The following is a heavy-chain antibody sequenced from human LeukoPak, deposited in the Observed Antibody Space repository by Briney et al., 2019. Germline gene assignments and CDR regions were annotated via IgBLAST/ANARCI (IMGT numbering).Heavy chain of an antibody. CDR1: GGSISNDGYY. Sequence: SETLSLTRTVSGGSISNDGYYWSWIRQHPGKGLEWLGYIYYRGSTYYNPSLKSRVTISVDRSKNQFSLKLCSVTAADTAVYYCASRGEYYYHYWGQGTLVTVSS. CDR2: IYYRGST. D-gene: IGHD2/OR15-2a*01. V-gene: IGHV4-31*03. CDR3: ASRGEYYYHY. J-gene: IGHJ4*02.